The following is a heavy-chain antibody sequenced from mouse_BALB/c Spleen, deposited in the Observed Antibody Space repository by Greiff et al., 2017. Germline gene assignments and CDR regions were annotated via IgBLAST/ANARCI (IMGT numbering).Heavy chain of an antibody. D-gene: IGHD1-1*01. CDR3: TSPHSTVVAPFDY. J-gene: IGHJ2*01. V-gene: IGHV1S127*01. CDR2: IDPSDSYT. Sequence: VQLQQPGAELVKPGASVKMSCKASGYTFTSYWMHWVKQRPGQGLEWIGVIDPSDSYTSYNQKFKGKATLTVDTSSSTAYMQLSSLTSEDSAVYYCTSPHSTVVAPFDYWGQGTTLTVSS. CDR1: GYTFTSYW.